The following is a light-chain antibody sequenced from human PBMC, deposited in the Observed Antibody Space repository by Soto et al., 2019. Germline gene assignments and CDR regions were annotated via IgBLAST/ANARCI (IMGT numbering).Light chain of an antibody. CDR3: QKYNSAPPEWT. CDR1: QGISNY. Sequence: GDRVTITCRASQGISNYLAWYQQKPGRVPVLLIYAASTLQSGVPSRFSGSGSGTDFTLTISSLQPEDVATYYCQKYNSAPPEWTFGQGTKVDIK. J-gene: IGKJ1*01. CDR2: AAS. V-gene: IGKV1-27*01.